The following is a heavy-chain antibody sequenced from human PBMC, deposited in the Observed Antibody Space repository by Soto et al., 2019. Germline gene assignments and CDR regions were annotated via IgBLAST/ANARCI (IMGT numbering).Heavy chain of an antibody. Sequence: QVQLMQSGAEVKKPGSSVKVSCKASGGTFSSYAISWVRQAPGQGLEWMGGIIPIFGTANYAQKFQGRVTITADESTSTAYMELSSLRSEDTAVYYCARHDLGIQLWLYGMDVWGQGTTVTVSS. V-gene: IGHV1-69*01. J-gene: IGHJ6*02. CDR2: IIPIFGTA. D-gene: IGHD5-18*01. CDR1: GGTFSSYA. CDR3: ARHDLGIQLWLYGMDV.